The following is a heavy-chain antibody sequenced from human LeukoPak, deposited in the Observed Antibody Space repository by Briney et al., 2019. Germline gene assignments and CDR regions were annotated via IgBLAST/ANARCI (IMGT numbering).Heavy chain of an antibody. Sequence: PSETLSLTCTVSGGSISSSSYYWGWIRQPPGKGLEWIGSIYYSGSTYYNPSLKSRVTISVDTSKNQFSLKLSSVTAADTAVYYCARAPDYGDYGLDYWGQGTLVTVSS. D-gene: IGHD4-17*01. J-gene: IGHJ4*02. CDR1: GGSISSSSYY. CDR3: ARAPDYGDYGLDY. V-gene: IGHV4-39*07. CDR2: IYYSGST.